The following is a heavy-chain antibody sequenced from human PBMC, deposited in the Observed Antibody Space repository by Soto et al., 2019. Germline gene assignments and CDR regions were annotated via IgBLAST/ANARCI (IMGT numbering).Heavy chain of an antibody. D-gene: IGHD3-10*01. Sequence: VQLQESGPGLVKPSQTLSLTCTVSRGSVSSGGYYWSWIRQHPGKGLEWIGYIYYNGITDYNPSLKSRLIISVDTSKNQFSLILSSVTAADTAVYYCARARFYGSERTVFDFWGQGTLVTVSS. CDR1: RGSVSSGGYY. V-gene: IGHV4-31*03. CDR3: ARARFYGSERTVFDF. CDR2: IYYNGIT. J-gene: IGHJ4*02.